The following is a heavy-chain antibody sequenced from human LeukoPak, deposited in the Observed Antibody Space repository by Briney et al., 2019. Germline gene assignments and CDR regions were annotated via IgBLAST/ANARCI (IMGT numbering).Heavy chain of an antibody. Sequence: GASVKVSCKASGYTFTGYYMHWVRQAPGQGLEWMGWMNPNSGNTGYAQKFQGRVTMTRNTSISTAYMELSSLRSEDTAVYYCAVARGLTDPLDFWGQGTLVTVSS. CDR3: AVARGLTDPLDF. J-gene: IGHJ4*02. V-gene: IGHV1-8*02. D-gene: IGHD3-10*01. CDR1: GYTFTGYY. CDR2: MNPNSGNT.